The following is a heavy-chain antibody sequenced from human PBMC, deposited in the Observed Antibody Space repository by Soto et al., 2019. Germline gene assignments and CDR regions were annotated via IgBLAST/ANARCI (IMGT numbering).Heavy chain of an antibody. J-gene: IGHJ3*02. CDR3: ASPGVFYFYWLPEDAFSI. CDR1: GGSISSGDYY. Sequence: PSETLSLTCTVSGGSISSGDYYWGGIRQPPGKGLEWIGSIYYSGSTYYNPSLKSRVTISVDTSKNQFSLKLSSVTAADTAVYYCASPGVFYFYWLPEDAFSICGQGKMVTV. D-gene: IGHD3-9*01. CDR2: IYYSGST. V-gene: IGHV4-30-4*01.